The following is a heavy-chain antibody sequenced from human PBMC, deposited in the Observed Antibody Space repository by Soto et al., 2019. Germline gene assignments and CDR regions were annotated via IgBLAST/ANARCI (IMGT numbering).Heavy chain of an antibody. D-gene: IGHD3-3*01. Sequence: ASVKVSCKASGYTFTSYGISWVRQAPGQGLEWMGWISAYNGNTNYAQKLQGRVTMTTDTSTSTAYMELRSLRAEDTAVYYCAKELTAYYDFWSGYHETYYYYGMDVWG. CDR2: ISAYNGNT. J-gene: IGHJ6*02. CDR1: GYTFTSYG. CDR3: AKELTAYYDFWSGYHETYYYYGMDV. V-gene: IGHV1-18*01.